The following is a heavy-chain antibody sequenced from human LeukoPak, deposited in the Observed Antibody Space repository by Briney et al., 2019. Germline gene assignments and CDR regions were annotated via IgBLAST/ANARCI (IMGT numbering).Heavy chain of an antibody. J-gene: IGHJ4*02. CDR2: IIPILGIA. D-gene: IGHD5-18*01. CDR3: ARSAVDTAMGADFDY. V-gene: IGHV1-69*04. CDR1: GGTFSSYD. Sequence: GSSVKVSCKASGGTFSSYDISWVRQAPGQGLEWMGRIIPILGIANYAQKFQGRVTITADKSTSTAYMELSSLRSEDTAVYYCARSAVDTAMGADFDYWGQGTLVTVSS.